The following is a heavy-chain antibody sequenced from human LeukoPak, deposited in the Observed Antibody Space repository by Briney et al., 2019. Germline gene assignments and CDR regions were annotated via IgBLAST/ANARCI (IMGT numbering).Heavy chain of an antibody. D-gene: IGHD1-26*01. CDR1: GFTVGSNS. Sequence: PGRSLRPSRPVSGFTVGSNSIGCVRPAPGDRPGWVSFIYGDNTHYTDSLKGRFSISRDNTKNSLYLQMNSLRAEDTTLYHCARVFHRSGSYYLGAFDIWGQGTMVTVSS. CDR2: IYGDNT. CDR3: ARVFHRSGSYYLGAFDI. J-gene: IGHJ3*02. V-gene: IGHV3-53*01.